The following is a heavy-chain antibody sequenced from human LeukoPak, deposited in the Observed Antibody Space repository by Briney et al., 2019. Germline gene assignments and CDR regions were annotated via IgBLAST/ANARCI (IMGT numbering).Heavy chain of an antibody. CDR2: INPNSGGT. CDR1: GYTFTGYY. D-gene: IGHD1-26*01. V-gene: IGHV1-2*02. CDR3: ARAKAYSGSPKGPYYFDY. J-gene: IGHJ4*02. Sequence: ASVKVSCKASGYTFTGYYMHWVRQAPGQGLEWMGWINPNSGGTNYAQKFQGRVTMTRDTSISTAYMELSRLRSGDTAVYYCARAKAYSGSPKGPYYFDYWGQGTLVTVSS.